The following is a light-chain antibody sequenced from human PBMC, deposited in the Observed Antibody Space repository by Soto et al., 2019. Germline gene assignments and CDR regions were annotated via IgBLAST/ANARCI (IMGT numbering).Light chain of an antibody. J-gene: IGKJ2*01. CDR3: QQYGSSPPYT. CDR1: QSVSSSY. CDR2: GAS. Sequence: EIVLTQSPGTLSLSPGXRATLSCRASQSVSSSYLAWYQQKPGQAPRLLIYGASSRATGIPDRFSGSGSGTDFTLTISRLEPEDFAVYYCQQYGSSPPYTFGQGTK. V-gene: IGKV3-20*01.